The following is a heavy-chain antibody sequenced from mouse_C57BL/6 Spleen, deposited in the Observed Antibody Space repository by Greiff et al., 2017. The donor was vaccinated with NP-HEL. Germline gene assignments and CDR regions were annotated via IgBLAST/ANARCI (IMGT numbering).Heavy chain of an antibody. Sequence: EVQLQQSVAELVRPGASVKLSCTASGFNIKNTYMHWVKQRPEQGLEWIGRIDPANGNTKYDPKFQGKATITADTSSNTAYLQLSSRTSEDTAIYYLAPYYYGSSYEYFDVWGTGTTVTVSS. J-gene: IGHJ1*03. D-gene: IGHD1-1*01. CDR2: IDPANGNT. CDR1: GFNIKNTY. V-gene: IGHV14-3*01. CDR3: APYYYGSSYEYFDV.